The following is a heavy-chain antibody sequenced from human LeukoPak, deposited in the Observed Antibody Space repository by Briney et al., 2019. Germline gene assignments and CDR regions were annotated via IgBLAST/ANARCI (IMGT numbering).Heavy chain of an antibody. Sequence: GGSRRLSCEASGFAFGSYAMHWVRQAPGRGLEWVAVISHDGDNTNSGESVRGRFTHSRDNLKNALYLQMNSLRAEDTAVYYCAKDKRITMVRGVISPAAFDIWGQGTMVTVSS. CDR1: GFAFGSYA. CDR3: AKDKRITMVRGVISPAAFDI. CDR2: ISHDGDNT. J-gene: IGHJ3*02. D-gene: IGHD3-10*01. V-gene: IGHV3-30-3*01.